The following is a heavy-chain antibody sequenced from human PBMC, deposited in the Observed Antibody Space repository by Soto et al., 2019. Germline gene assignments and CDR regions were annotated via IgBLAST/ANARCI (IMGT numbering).Heavy chain of an antibody. Sequence: ASVKVSCKASGYTFTGYYMHWVRQAPGQGLEWMGWINPNSGGTNYAQKCQGRVTMTRDTSISTAYMELSRLRSDDTAVYYCARDLSAPYKITTNVDPWGQGTLVTVSS. CDR3: ARDLSAPYKITTNVDP. D-gene: IGHD3-22*01. CDR1: GYTFTGYY. J-gene: IGHJ5*02. CDR2: INPNSGGT. V-gene: IGHV1-2*02.